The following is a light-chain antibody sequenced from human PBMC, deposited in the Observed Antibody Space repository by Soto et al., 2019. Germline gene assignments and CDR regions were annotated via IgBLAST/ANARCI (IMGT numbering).Light chain of an antibody. CDR1: QGISSS. CDR2: AAS. J-gene: IGKJ3*01. CDR3: QHAKSFPPT. Sequence: DIQMTQSPSSVSASVGDRVTITCRASQGISSSLAWYQQKPRKAPKLLIYAASTLQSGVSSRFSGSGSGTDLTLTISSLQPEDFATYYCQHAKSFPPTFGPGTRVDIK. V-gene: IGKV1-12*01.